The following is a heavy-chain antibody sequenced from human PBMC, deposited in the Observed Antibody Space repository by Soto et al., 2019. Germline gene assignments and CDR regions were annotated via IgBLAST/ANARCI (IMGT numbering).Heavy chain of an antibody. Sequence: ASVKVSCKASGYTFTGYYMHWVRQAPGQGLEWMGWINPNSGGTNYAQKFQGRVTMTRDTSISTAYMELSRLRSDDTAVYYCARYCSGGSCSRGNDYWGQGTLVTV. CDR1: GYTFTGYY. D-gene: IGHD2-15*01. J-gene: IGHJ4*02. CDR2: INPNSGGT. V-gene: IGHV1-2*02. CDR3: ARYCSGGSCSRGNDY.